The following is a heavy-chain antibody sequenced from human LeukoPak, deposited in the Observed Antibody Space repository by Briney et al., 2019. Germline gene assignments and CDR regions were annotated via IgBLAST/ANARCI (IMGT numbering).Heavy chain of an antibody. V-gene: IGHV3-9*01. CDR2: ISWNSGSI. Sequence: GGSLRLSCAASGFTFDDYAMHWVRQAPGKGLEWVSGISWNSGSIGYADSVKGRFTISRDNAKNSLYLQMNSLRAEDTALYYCAKDISSDYYGSGSYNYWGQGTLVTVSS. CDR1: GFTFDDYA. CDR3: AKDISSDYYGSGSYNY. D-gene: IGHD3-10*01. J-gene: IGHJ4*02.